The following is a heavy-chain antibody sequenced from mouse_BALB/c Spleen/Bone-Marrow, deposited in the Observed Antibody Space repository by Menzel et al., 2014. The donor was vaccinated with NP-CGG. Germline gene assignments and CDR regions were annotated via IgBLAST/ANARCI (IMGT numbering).Heavy chain of an antibody. CDR1: GYTFNSYR. CDR2: ILPGSGST. V-gene: IGHV1-9*01. CDR3: ARGGYGYLFAY. D-gene: IGHD2-2*01. Sequence: VKLVESGAELMKPGASVKISCKATGYTFNSYRIEWVKQRPGHGLEWIGEILPGSGSTNYNEEFKGKATFTTDTSSNTAYMQLSSLTSEDSAVYYCARGGYGYLFAYWGQGTLVTVSA. J-gene: IGHJ3*01.